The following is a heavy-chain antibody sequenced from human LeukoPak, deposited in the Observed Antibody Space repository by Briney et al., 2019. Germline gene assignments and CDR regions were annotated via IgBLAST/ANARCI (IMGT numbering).Heavy chain of an antibody. D-gene: IGHD4-17*01. CDR1: GFTFSSYA. CDR2: ISYDGSNK. Sequence: GGSLRLSCAASGFTFSSYAMHWVRQAPGKGLEWVAVISYDGSNKYYADSVKGRFTISRDNAKNSLYLQMNSLRAEDTAVYYCARDTDYGRGGGYFDYWGQGTLVTVSS. CDR3: ARDTDYGRGGGYFDY. J-gene: IGHJ4*02. V-gene: IGHV3-30-3*01.